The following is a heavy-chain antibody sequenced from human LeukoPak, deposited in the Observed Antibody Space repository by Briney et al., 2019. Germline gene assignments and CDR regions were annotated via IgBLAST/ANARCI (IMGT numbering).Heavy chain of an antibody. CDR1: GGPISSYY. V-gene: IGHV4-59*01. CDR2: IFYSGTT. D-gene: IGHD1-1*01. Sequence: SETLSLTCTVSGGPISSYYWSWIRQPPGKGLEWIGFIFYSGTTNYNPSLKSRVTISVDTSKNQFSLKLSSVTAADTAVYYCARDGGWNDGLGGASDIWGQGTMVTVSS. CDR3: ARDGGWNDGLGGASDI. J-gene: IGHJ3*02.